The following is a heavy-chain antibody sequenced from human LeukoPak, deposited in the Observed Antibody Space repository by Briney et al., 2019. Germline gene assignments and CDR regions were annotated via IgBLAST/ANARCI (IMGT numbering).Heavy chain of an antibody. CDR1: GFSFSSYD. J-gene: IGHJ4*02. Sequence: GGSLRLSCAASGFSFSSYDIHWVRQAPGKGLEWVTFIESDGSNKYYADSVKGRFTISRDNSKNTLYLQMNSLRAEDTAVYYCAKDSRGYSTRKEFDYWGQGTLVTVSS. CDR2: IESDGSNK. V-gene: IGHV3-30*02. CDR3: AKDSRGYSTRKEFDY. D-gene: IGHD5-18*01.